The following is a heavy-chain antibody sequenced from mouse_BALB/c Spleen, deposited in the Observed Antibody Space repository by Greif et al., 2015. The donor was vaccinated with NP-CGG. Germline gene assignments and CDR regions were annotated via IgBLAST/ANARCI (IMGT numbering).Heavy chain of an antibody. J-gene: IGHJ2*01. Sequence: VQLKDSGGGLVKPGGSLKLSCAASGFTFSSYAMSWVRQSPEKRLEWVAEISSGGSYTYYPDTVTGRFTISRDNAKNTLYLEMSSLRSEDTAMYYCARDYYGYVGYFDYWGQGTTLTVSS. CDR3: ARDYYGYVGYFDY. CDR1: GFTFSSYA. V-gene: IGHV5-9-4*01. CDR2: ISSGGSYT. D-gene: IGHD1-2*01.